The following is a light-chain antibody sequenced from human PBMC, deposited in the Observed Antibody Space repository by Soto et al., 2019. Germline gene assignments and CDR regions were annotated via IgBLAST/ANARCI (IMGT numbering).Light chain of an antibody. J-gene: IGKJ4*01. CDR1: QSVSSY. Sequence: EIVLTQSPATLSLSPGERATLSCRASQSVSSYLAWYQQKPSQAPRLLIYDASNRATGIPARFSGSGSGTDFTLTISSLEPEDFAVYYCQQRSNWPLTFGGGTKVAIK. CDR2: DAS. V-gene: IGKV3-11*01. CDR3: QQRSNWPLT.